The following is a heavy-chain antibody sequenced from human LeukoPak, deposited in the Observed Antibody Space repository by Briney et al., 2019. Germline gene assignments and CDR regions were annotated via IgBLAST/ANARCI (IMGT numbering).Heavy chain of an antibody. D-gene: IGHD6-19*01. CDR3: ARDGSYSSGWYEAFDI. CDR1: GYTFSDYS. Sequence: PGGSLRLSCAASGYTFSDYSVNWVRQVPGKGLEWVSSISSSGTYIYYADSVKGRFTISRDNAKNSLFLQMNSLRAEDTAVYYCARDGSYSSGWYEAFDIWGQGTMVTVSS. V-gene: IGHV3-21*01. J-gene: IGHJ3*02. CDR2: ISSSGTYI.